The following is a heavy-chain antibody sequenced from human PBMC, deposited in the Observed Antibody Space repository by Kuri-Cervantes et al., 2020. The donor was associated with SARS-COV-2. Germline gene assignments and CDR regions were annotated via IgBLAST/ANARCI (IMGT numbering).Heavy chain of an antibody. Sequence: GSLRLSCAVYGGSFSAYYWSWIRQPPGKGLEWIGEINHSGSTNYNPSLKSRVTISVGTSKHQLSLKLSSVTAADTAVYYCAGSPGGVFDCWGQGTLVTVSS. V-gene: IGHV4-34*01. CDR3: AGSPGGVFDC. CDR1: GGSFSAYY. J-gene: IGHJ4*02. D-gene: IGHD3-16*01. CDR2: INHSGST.